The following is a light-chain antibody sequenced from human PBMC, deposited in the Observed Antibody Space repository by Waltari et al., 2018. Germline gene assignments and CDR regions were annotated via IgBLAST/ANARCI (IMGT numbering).Light chain of an antibody. CDR1: QSVSTY. CDR2: DTS. CDR3: QQGST. Sequence: EIVLTQSPATLSLSQGERATLFCRASQSVSTYFAWYQQKPGQAPRRLIYDTSNRAAGIPARFTGRGSGTDFTLTISGLEPEDFAVYYCQQGSTFGQGTRLEIK. J-gene: IGKJ5*01. V-gene: IGKV3-11*01.